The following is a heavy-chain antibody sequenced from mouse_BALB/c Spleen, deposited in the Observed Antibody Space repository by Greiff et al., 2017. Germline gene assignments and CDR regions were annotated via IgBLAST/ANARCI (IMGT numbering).Heavy chain of an antibody. D-gene: IGHD1-1*01. CDR3: VRDLIYYYGSRAMDY. Sequence: VKVVESGPGLVAPSQSLSITCTVSGFSLTSYDISWIRQPPGKGLEWLGVIWTGGGTNYNSAFMSRLSISKDNSKSQVFLKMNSLQTDDTAIYYCVRDLIYYYGSRAMDYWGQGTSVTVSS. CDR1: GFSLTSYD. CDR2: IWTGGGT. V-gene: IGHV2-9-2*01. J-gene: IGHJ4*01.